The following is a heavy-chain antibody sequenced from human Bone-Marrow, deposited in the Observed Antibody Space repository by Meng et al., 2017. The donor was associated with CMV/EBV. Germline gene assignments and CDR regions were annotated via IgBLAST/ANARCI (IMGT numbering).Heavy chain of an antibody. CDR3: ARGMSREYSSSSSGMSVAEERRGFYYYGMDV. D-gene: IGHD6-6*01. Sequence: GESLKISCAASGFTFSSYWMSWVRQAPGKGLEWVANIKQDGSEKYYVDSVKGRFTISRDNDKNSLYLQMNSLRAEDTAVYYCARGMSREYSSSSSGMSVAEERRGFYYYGMDVWGQGTTVTGYS. CDR1: GFTFSSYW. V-gene: IGHV3-7*01. CDR2: IKQDGSEK. J-gene: IGHJ6*02.